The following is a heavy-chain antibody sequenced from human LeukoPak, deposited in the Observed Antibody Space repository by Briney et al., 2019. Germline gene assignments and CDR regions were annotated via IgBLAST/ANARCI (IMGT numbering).Heavy chain of an antibody. J-gene: IGHJ4*02. CDR3: ARGNQLATIYFDY. V-gene: IGHV1-69*04. D-gene: IGHD5-12*01. Sequence: SVKVSCKASGGTFSSYAISWVRQAPGQGLEWMGRIIPILGIANYAQKFQGRVTITADKSTSTAYMGLSSLRSEDTAVYYCARGNQLATIYFDYWGQGTLVTVSS. CDR1: GGTFSSYA. CDR2: IIPILGIA.